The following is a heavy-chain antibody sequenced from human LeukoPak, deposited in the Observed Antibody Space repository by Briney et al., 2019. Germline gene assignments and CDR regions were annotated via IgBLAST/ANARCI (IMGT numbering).Heavy chain of an antibody. J-gene: IGHJ4*02. CDR2: IRYDGSNK. Sequence: GGSLRLSCAASGFTFSSYGMHWVRQAPGKGLEWVAFIRYDGSNKYYADSVKGRFTISRDNSKNTLYLQMNSLRAEDTAAYYCAKGQPLLTYYFDYWGQGTLVTVSS. CDR3: AKGQPLLTYYFDY. D-gene: IGHD2-15*01. CDR1: GFTFSSYG. V-gene: IGHV3-30*02.